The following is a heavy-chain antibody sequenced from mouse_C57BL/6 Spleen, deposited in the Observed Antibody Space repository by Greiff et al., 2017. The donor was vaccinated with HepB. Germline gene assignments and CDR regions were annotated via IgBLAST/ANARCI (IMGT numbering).Heavy chain of an antibody. V-gene: IGHV14-1*01. D-gene: IGHD2-4*01. CDR3: TTAYDDDVPWFAY. Sequence: VQLKQSGAELVRPGASVKLSCTASGFNIKDYYMHWVKQRPEQGLEWIGRIDPEDGDNEYAPKFQGKATMTADTASNTAYLQLSSLTSEDTAVYYCTTAYDDDVPWFAYWGQGTLVTVSA. CDR1: GFNIKDYY. CDR2: IDPEDGDN. J-gene: IGHJ3*01.